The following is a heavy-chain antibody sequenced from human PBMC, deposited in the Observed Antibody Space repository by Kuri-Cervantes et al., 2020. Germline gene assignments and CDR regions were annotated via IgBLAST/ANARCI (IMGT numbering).Heavy chain of an antibody. CDR2: INPNSGGT. Sequence: ASVKVSCKASGYTFTGYYMHWVRQAPGQGLEWMGWINPNSGGTNYSQKFQGWVTMTRDTSISTAYMELSSVTPEDTAVYYCAAWHHETHYFDYWDQGALVTVSS. CDR3: AAWHHETHYFDY. CDR1: GYTFTGYY. J-gene: IGHJ4*02. V-gene: IGHV1-2*04.